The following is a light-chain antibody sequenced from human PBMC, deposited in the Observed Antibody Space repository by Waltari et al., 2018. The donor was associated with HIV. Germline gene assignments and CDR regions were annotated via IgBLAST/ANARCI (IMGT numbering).Light chain of an antibody. CDR1: QSLLHSNGYNF. V-gene: IGKV2-28*01. J-gene: IGKJ2*01. Sequence: IVMTQSPLSLPVTPGEPASISCSSSQSLLHSNGYNFLDWYLQKPGQSPQLLIYLGSNRASGVPDRFSGSGSGTDVTLNISRMEAEDVGVYYCMQALQTPPTFGQGTKLEIK. CDR3: MQALQTPPT. CDR2: LGS.